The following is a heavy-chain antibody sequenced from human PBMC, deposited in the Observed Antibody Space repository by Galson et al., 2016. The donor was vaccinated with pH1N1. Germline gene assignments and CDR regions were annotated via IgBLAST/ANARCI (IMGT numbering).Heavy chain of an antibody. CDR1: GFTFSSYG. CDR3: AREVLRGSGSSDYFDI. D-gene: IGHD3-10*01. V-gene: IGHV3-33*01. Sequence: SLRLSCAASGFTFSSYGIHWVRQAPGKGLEWVAVIWYDGSNKYYADSVKGRFSISRDNSKNTLYLQKNSLRAEETAVYYCAREVLRGSGSSDYFDIWGQGTMVTVPS. CDR2: IWYDGSNK. J-gene: IGHJ3*02.